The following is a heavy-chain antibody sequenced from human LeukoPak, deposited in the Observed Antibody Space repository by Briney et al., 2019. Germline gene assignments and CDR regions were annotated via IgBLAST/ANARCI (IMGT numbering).Heavy chain of an antibody. CDR1: GGTFSSHG. V-gene: IGHV1-69*05. Sequence: GASVKVSCKASGGTFSSHGLSWVRQAPGQGLEWMGGIIPIFGTTNYAQNFQGRVTITMDESTSTAYMELSRLRADDTAVYYCARRWPHSSGYYLFDYWGQGTLVTVSS. CDR3: ARRWPHSSGYYLFDY. CDR2: IIPIFGTT. J-gene: IGHJ4*02. D-gene: IGHD3-22*01.